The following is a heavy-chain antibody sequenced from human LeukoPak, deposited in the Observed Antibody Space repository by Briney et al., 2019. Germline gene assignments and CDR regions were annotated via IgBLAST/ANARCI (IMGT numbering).Heavy chain of an antibody. V-gene: IGHV4-39*07. CDR3: ARLRAYDY. Sequence: SETLSLTCTVSGGSISSSSYYWRWIRQPPGKGLEWIGYIYYSGSTYYNPSLKSRVTISVDTSKNQFSLKLSSVTAADTAVYYCARLRAYDYWGQGTLVTVSS. J-gene: IGHJ4*02. CDR2: IYYSGST. D-gene: IGHD4-17*01. CDR1: GGSISSSSYY.